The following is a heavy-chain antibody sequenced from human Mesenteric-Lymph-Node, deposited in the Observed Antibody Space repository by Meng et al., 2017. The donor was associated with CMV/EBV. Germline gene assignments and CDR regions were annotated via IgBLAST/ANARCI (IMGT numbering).Heavy chain of an antibody. D-gene: IGHD3-3*01. CDR2: IHYSGNT. Sequence: SETLSLTCTVSGGSISSSSYYWGWIRQPPGKGLEWIGYIHYSGNTNYNPSLKSRVTISVDTSKNQFSLKLNSVIAADTAVYFCAREYVTIFGGYYGMDVWGQGTTVTVSS. CDR3: AREYVTIFGGYYGMDV. V-gene: IGHV4-61*01. J-gene: IGHJ6*02. CDR1: GGSISSSSYY.